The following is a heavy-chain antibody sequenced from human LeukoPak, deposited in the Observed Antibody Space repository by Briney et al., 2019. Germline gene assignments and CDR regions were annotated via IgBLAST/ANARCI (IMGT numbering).Heavy chain of an antibody. J-gene: IGHJ4*01. Sequence: ASVKVSCKASGYTFASHDIIWVRQATGQGLEYMGWLHTDNDDAGYAEKFQGRVNLTKDTSTGTAYMELSSLTFDDTAVYYGARGGTAAETSGFDHWGRGTQVTVSA. V-gene: IGHV1-8*01. CDR3: ARGGTAAETSGFDH. CDR2: LHTDNDDA. CDR1: GYTFASHD. D-gene: IGHD6-13*01.